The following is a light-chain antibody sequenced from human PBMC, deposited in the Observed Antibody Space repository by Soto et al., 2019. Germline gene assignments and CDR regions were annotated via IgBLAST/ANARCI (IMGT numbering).Light chain of an antibody. J-gene: IGKJ2*01. CDR3: MQSLQTPRT. CDR2: MGS. Sequence: DIVMTQSPLSLPVSPGEPASISCRSSQSLLESNGFTYLHWYLQKPGQSPQLLIYMGSNRASGVPDRFSGSGSGTDFTLNINTVEAEDVGVYYCMQSLQTPRTFGQGTKLEIK. CDR1: QSLLESNGFTY. V-gene: IGKV2-28*01.